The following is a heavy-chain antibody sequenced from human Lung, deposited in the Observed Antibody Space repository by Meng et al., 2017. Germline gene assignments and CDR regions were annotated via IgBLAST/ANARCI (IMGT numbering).Heavy chain of an antibody. CDR2: INHSGST. J-gene: IGHJ4*02. CDR1: GGSFSDYY. V-gene: IGHV4-34*01. CDR3: ARGPTTMAHDFDY. D-gene: IGHD4-11*01. Sequence: QAQLQQCVAGLWKPSETLSLTCVVSGGSFSDYYWSWIRQPPGKGLEWIGEINHSGSTNYNPSLESRATISVDTPQNNLSLKLSSVTAADSAVYYCARGPTTMAHDFDYWGQGTLVTVSS.